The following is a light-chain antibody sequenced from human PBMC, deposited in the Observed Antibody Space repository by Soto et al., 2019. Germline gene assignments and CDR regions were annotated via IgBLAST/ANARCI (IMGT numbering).Light chain of an antibody. CDR2: DAS. CDR3: QQYGSSIT. J-gene: IGKJ4*01. CDR1: QSVSSY. V-gene: IGKV3-11*01. Sequence: IVLTQAPATLSLSPGEIAALSVRASQSVSSYLAWYRQKPGQAPRLLIYDASNRATGIPARFSGSGSGTDFTLTISRLEPEDFAVYYCQQYGSSITFGGGTKVDIK.